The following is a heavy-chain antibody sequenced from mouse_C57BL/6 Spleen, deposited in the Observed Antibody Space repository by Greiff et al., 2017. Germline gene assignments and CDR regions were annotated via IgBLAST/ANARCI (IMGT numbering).Heavy chain of an antibody. CDR1: GYTFTSYW. V-gene: IGHV1-55*01. CDR2: IYPGSGST. CDR3: ARGVTTVVAPFAY. Sequence: QVQLQQPGAELVKPGASVKMSCKASGYTFTSYWITWVKQRPGQGLEWIGDIYPGSGSTNYNEKFKSKATLTVDTSSSTAYMQLSSLTSEDSAVYYCARGVTTVVAPFAYWGQGTLVTVSA. J-gene: IGHJ3*01. D-gene: IGHD1-1*01.